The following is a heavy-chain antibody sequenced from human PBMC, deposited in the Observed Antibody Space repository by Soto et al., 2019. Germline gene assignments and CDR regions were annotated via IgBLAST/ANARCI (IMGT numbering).Heavy chain of an antibody. CDR2: IYYSGST. CDR3: ASSQFDILKRSWFDP. CDR1: GGSISSGGYY. V-gene: IGHV4-31*03. Sequence: SETLSLTCTVSGGSISSGGYYWSWIRQHPGKGLEWIGYIYYSGSTYYNPSLKSRVTISVDTSKNQFSLKLGSVTAADTAVYYCASSQFDILKRSWFDPWGQGTLVTVSS. D-gene: IGHD3-9*01. J-gene: IGHJ5*02.